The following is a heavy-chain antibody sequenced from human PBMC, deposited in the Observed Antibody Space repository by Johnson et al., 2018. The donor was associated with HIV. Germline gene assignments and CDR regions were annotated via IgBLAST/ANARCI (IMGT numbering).Heavy chain of an antibody. CDR1: GFIFSDYA. CDR2: IRSKANSYAT. J-gene: IGHJ3*02. Sequence: VQLVESGGGVVQPGRSLRLSCAASGFIFSDYAMHWVRQAPGKGLEWVGRIRSKANSYATAYAASVKGRFTISRDDSKNTAYLQMNSLKTEDTAVYYCTRWGGAFDIWGQGTMVTVSS. CDR3: TRWGGAFDI. V-gene: IGHV3-73*01. D-gene: IGHD3-10*01.